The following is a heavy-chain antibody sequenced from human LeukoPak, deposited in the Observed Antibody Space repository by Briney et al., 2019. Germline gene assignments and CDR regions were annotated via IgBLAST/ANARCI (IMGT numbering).Heavy chain of an antibody. CDR3: ARDLESYSSGWFDP. V-gene: IGHV1-2*02. J-gene: IGHJ5*02. D-gene: IGHD6-25*01. CDR2: INPNSGGT. Sequence: ASVNVSCKASGYTFTGYYMHWVRQAPGQGLEWMGWINPNSGGTNYAQKFQGRVTMTRDTSISTAYMELSRLRSDDTAVYYCARDLESYSSGWFDPWGQGTLVTVSS. CDR1: GYTFTGYY.